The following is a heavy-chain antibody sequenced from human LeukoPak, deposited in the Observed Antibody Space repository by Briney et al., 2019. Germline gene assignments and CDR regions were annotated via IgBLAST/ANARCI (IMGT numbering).Heavy chain of an antibody. Sequence: GGSLRLSCAASEFTFSSYWMTWVRQPPGKGLEWVADIKQDGSEKYYVDSVKGRFTISRQNAKNSLFLQMNSLRAEDTAVYYCARHRSGGSQDDAFDIWGQGTMVTVSS. CDR1: EFTFSSYW. CDR2: IKQDGSEK. CDR3: ARHRSGGSQDDAFDI. D-gene: IGHD2-15*01. V-gene: IGHV3-7*01. J-gene: IGHJ3*02.